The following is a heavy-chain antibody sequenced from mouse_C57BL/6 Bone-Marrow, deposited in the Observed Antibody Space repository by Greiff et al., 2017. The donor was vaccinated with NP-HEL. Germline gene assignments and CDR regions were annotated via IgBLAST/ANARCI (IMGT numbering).Heavy chain of an antibody. V-gene: IGHV1-76*01. D-gene: IGHD2-1*01. J-gene: IGHJ3*01. Sequence: VQLVESGAELVRPGASVKLSCKASGYTFTDYYINWVKQRPGQGLEWIARIYPGSGNTYYNEKFKGKATLTAEKSSSTAYMQLSSLTSEDSAVYFCARSYGNYSWFAYWGQGTLVTVSA. CDR2: IYPGSGNT. CDR1: GYTFTDYY. CDR3: ARSYGNYSWFAY.